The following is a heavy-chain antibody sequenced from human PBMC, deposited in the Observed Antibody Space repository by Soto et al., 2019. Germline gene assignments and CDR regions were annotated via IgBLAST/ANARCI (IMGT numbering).Heavy chain of an antibody. CDR1: GGTFSSYT. J-gene: IGHJ6*02. CDR2: IIPIFRTT. CDR3: ARPYSSSLENSYYYAMDV. D-gene: IGHD6-13*01. V-gene: IGHV1-69*13. Sequence: SVKVSCKASGGTFSSYTISWVRQAPGQGLEWMGGIIPIFRTTNYAQKFQGRITITADESTSTAYMELSSLRSEDTAVYYCARPYSSSLENSYYYAMDVWGQGTTVTVSS.